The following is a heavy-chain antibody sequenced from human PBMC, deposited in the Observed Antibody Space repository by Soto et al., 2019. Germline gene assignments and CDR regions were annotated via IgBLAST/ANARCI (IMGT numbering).Heavy chain of an antibody. CDR1: GGSISSYY. V-gene: IGHV4-59*01. J-gene: IGHJ6*03. Sequence: SETLSLTCTVSGGSISSYYWSWIRQPPGKGLEWIGYIYYSGSTNYNPSLKSRVTISVDTSKNQFSLKLSSVTAADTAVYYCASSIVVVPAAMYYYYMDVWGKGTTVTVSS. D-gene: IGHD2-2*01. CDR2: IYYSGST. CDR3: ASSIVVVPAAMYYYYMDV.